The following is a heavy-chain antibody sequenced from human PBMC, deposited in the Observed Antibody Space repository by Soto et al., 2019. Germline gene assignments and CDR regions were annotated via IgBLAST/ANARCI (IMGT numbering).Heavy chain of an antibody. V-gene: IGHV4-30-2*01. Sequence: QLQLQESGSGLVKPSQTLSLTCAVSGGSISSGGYSWSWIRQPPGKGLEWVGYIYHSGSTYYNPSLTRRVTISVDRSKNQFSLKLSSVTAADTAVYYCARVYDSSGLHAFDIWGQGTMVTVSS. J-gene: IGHJ3*02. CDR3: ARVYDSSGLHAFDI. CDR1: GGSISSGGYS. D-gene: IGHD3-22*01. CDR2: IYHSGST.